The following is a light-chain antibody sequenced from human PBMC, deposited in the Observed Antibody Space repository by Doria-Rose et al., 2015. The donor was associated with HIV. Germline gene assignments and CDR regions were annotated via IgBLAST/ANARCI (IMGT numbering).Light chain of an antibody. CDR1: QSVSSY. V-gene: IGKV3-11*01. CDR2: DAS. J-gene: IGKJ4*01. Sequence: TQSPTTLSLSPGERATLSCRASQSVSSYLVWYQQKPGQAPRLLIYDASNRATGXXARXXGXGSGTDFTLTISSLEPEDFAVYYCQQRNNWPTFGGGTKVEI. CDR3: QQRNNWPT.